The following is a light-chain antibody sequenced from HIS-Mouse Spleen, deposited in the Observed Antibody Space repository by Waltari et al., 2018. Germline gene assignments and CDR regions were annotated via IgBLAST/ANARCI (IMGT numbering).Light chain of an antibody. J-gene: IGLJ3*02. V-gene: IGLV2-14*03. CDR1: SSDVGGYNY. CDR2: DVS. CDR3: SSYTSSSWV. Sequence: QSALTQPASVSGSPGQSITIPCTGTSSDVGGYNYVSWYQQQPGKAPKLMIYDVSNRPSGVSNRFSDSKSGNTASLTISGLQAEDEADYYCSSYTSSSWVFGGGTKLTVL.